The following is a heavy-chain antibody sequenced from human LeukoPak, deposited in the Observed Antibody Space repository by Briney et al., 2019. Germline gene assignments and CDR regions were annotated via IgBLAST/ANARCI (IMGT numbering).Heavy chain of an antibody. D-gene: IGHD3-22*01. CDR2: IIPILGIA. Sequence: SVKVSCKASGGTFSSYAISWVRQAPGQGLEWMGRIIPILGIANYAQKFQGRVTITADKSTSTAYMELSSLRSEDTAVYYCARVPRYDSSGYYFDYWGQGTRVTVSS. CDR3: ARVPRYDSSGYYFDY. J-gene: IGHJ4*02. V-gene: IGHV1-69*04. CDR1: GGTFSSYA.